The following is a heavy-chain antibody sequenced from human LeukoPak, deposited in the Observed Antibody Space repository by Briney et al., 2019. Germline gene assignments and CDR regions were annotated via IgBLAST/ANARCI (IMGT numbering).Heavy chain of an antibody. Sequence: SETLSLTCIVSGGSISSYYWSWIRQPAGKGLEWIGRIYTSGSTNYNPPLKSRVTISVDKSKNQLSLKLNSVTAADTAVYYCARDTGSRNIAAAFDYWGQGTLVTVSS. J-gene: IGHJ4*02. D-gene: IGHD6-13*01. CDR3: ARDTGSRNIAAAFDY. CDR1: GGSISSYY. V-gene: IGHV4-4*07. CDR2: IYTSGST.